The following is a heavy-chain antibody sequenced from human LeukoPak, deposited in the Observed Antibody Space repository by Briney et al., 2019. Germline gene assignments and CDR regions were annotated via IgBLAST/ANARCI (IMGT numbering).Heavy chain of an antibody. CDR3: ARDRGWRTSCYYLYHFDY. D-gene: IGHD2-2*01. CDR2: IKHNGGEK. V-gene: IGHV3-7*01. Sequence: GGSLRLSCVASGFTFTDYFMSWVRQAPGKGLEWVASIKHNGGEKYYVDSVKGRFTISRDNAKNSLYLEMSSLRVEDTAVYYCARDRGWRTSCYYLYHFDYWGQGTLVTFAS. J-gene: IGHJ4*02. CDR1: GFTFTDYF.